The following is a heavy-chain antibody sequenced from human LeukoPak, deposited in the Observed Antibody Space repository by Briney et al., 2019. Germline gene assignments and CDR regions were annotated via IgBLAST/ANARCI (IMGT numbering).Heavy chain of an antibody. CDR1: GFPFTNYL. D-gene: IGHD2-8*02. CDR2: IAPSVDTT. CDR3: VREESGGSFDY. Sequence: ASVKASCKSFGFPFTNYLLHWVRQAPGQGLEWVGRIAPSVDTTNYAQKFRGRVTMTRDTSTSTVYMELSSLRSDDTAIYYCVREESGGSFDYWGQGTLVTVSS. V-gene: IGHV1-46*01. J-gene: IGHJ4*02.